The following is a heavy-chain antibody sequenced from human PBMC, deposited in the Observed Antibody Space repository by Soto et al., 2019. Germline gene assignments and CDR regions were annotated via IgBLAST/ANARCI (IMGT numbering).Heavy chain of an antibody. CDR2: ISGSGGST. J-gene: IGHJ5*02. CDR3: AKDSMKVVPAAPGWFDP. Sequence: PGGSLRLSCAASGFTFSSYAMSWVRQAPGKGLEWVSAISGSGGSTYYADSVKGRFTISRDNSKNTLYLQMNSLRAEDTAVYYCAKDSMKVVPAAPGWFDPWGQGTLVTVSS. CDR1: GFTFSSYA. V-gene: IGHV3-23*01. D-gene: IGHD2-2*01.